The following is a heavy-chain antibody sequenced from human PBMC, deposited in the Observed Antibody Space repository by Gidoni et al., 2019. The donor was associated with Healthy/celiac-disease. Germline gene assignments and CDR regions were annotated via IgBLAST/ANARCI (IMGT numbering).Heavy chain of an antibody. J-gene: IGHJ2*01. CDR1: GYTFTSYG. Sequence: QVQLVQSGAEVKKPGASVKVSCKASGYTFTSYGISWVRQAPGQGLEWMGWISAYNGNTNYAQKLQGRVTMTTDTSTSTAYMELRSLRSDDTAVYYCARVADIVVVTATPYWYFDLWGRGTLVTVSS. CDR3: ARVADIVVVTATPYWYFDL. D-gene: IGHD2-21*02. CDR2: ISAYNGNT. V-gene: IGHV1-18*04.